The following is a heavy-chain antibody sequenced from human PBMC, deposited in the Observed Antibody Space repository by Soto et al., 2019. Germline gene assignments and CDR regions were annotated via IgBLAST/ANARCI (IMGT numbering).Heavy chain of an antibody. CDR3: ATQGSGYYTRRLDY. J-gene: IGHJ4*02. Sequence: SETLSLTCAVYGGSFSGYYWSWIRQPPGKGLEWIGEINHSGSTNYNPSLKSRVTISVDTSKNQFSLKLSSVTAADTAVYYCATQGSGYYTRRLDYWGQGTLVTVSS. V-gene: IGHV4-34*01. CDR1: GGSFSGYY. D-gene: IGHD3-3*01. CDR2: INHSGST.